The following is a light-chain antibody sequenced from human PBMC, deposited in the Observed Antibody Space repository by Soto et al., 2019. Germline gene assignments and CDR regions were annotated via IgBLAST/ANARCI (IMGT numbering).Light chain of an antibody. J-gene: IGKJ1*01. Sequence: IQMTQSPSTLSASVGDKVTITCRASQSTSTWLAWYQQKPGKAPKLLIYKASSLASGVPSRFSGSGSVTEFTLTISSLQPDDFATYYCQQYRTFGQGTKVEIK. CDR2: KAS. V-gene: IGKV1-5*03. CDR1: QSTSTW. CDR3: QQYRT.